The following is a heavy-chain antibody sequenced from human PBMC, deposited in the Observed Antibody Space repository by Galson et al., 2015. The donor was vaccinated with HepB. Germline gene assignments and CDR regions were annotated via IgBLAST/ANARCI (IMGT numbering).Heavy chain of an antibody. CDR2: IGKSGNG. CDR1: GFTFSSYG. V-gene: IGHV3-23*05. J-gene: IGHJ4*02. CDR3: GKRGTGGNHFFDY. Sequence: SLRLSCAASGFTFSSYGMSWVRQAPGKGLEWVSGIGKSGNGYYADYVKGRFTIARDNSKNTMYLQMNSLRAEDAAIYYCGKRGTGGNHFFDYWGQGTLVAVSS. D-gene: IGHD2-8*02.